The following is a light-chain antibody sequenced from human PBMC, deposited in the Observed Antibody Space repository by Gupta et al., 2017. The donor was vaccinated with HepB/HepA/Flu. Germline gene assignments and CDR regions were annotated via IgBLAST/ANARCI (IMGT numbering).Light chain of an antibody. CDR2: DNT. J-gene: IGLJ1*01. CDR3: QSYDTSLGGPYV. V-gene: IGLV1-40*01. CDR1: SPNIGAGYD. Sequence: QSVLTQPPSVSGAPGQRVSIACTGSSPNIGAGYDVHWYQQLPGTAPKLLIYDNTNRPSGVPDRFSGSNSGTSASLAITGLQAEDEAAYYCQSYDTSLGGPYVFGTGTKVTVL.